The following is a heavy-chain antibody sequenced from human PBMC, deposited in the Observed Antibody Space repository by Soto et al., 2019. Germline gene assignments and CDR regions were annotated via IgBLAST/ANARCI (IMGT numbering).Heavy chain of an antibody. CDR2: ISYDGSNK. V-gene: IGHV3-30*18. CDR1: GFTFSSYG. D-gene: IGHD3-16*02. J-gene: IGHJ4*02. CDR3: ANQAPDYDYVWGSYRPFDY. Sequence: GGSLRLSCAASGFTFSSYGMHWVRQAPGKGLEWVAVISYDGSNKYYADSVKGRFTISRDNSKNTLYLQMNSLRAEDTAVYYCANQAPDYDYVWGSYRPFDYWGQGTLVTVSS.